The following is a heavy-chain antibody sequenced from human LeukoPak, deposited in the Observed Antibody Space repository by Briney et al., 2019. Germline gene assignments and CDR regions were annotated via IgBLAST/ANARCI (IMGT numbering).Heavy chain of an antibody. V-gene: IGHV1-2*06. CDR1: GDTFSAYY. J-gene: IGHJ1*01. D-gene: IGHD6-13*01. CDR3: ARRGSTSWSEYFQY. Sequence: ASVKVSCKASGDTFSAYYIHWVRQAPGQGLEWMGRINPNSGGTDLAQKFLGRVSMTRDTSISTAYMELSSLRSDDTAVYYCARRGSTSWSEYFQYWGQGTLVTVSS. CDR2: INPNSGGT.